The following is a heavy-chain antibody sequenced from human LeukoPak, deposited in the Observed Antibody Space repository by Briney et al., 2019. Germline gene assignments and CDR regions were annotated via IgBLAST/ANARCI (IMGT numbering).Heavy chain of an antibody. J-gene: IGHJ4*02. V-gene: IGHV3-30-3*01. D-gene: IGHD3-16*02. CDR2: ISYDGSNK. CDR1: GFTFSSYA. Sequence: GRSLRLSCAASGFTFSSYAMHWVRQAPGKGLEWVAVISYDGSNKYYADSVKGRFTISRDNSKNTLYLQMNSLRAEDTAVYYCARGHDYGWGSYLKRDYFDYWGQGTLVTVSS. CDR3: ARGHDYGWGSYLKRDYFDY.